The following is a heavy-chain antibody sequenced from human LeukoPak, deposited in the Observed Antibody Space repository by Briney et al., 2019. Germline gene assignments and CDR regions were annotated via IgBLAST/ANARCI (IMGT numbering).Heavy chain of an antibody. J-gene: IGHJ6*02. CDR2: ISAYNGNT. D-gene: IGHD6-13*01. V-gene: IGHV1-18*01. CDR3: ARDSAAAHGDYYGMDV. CDR1: GYTFTSYG. Sequence: ASVKVSCKASGYTFTSYGISWVRQAPGQGLEWMGWISAYNGNTNYAQKLQGRVTMTTDTSTSTAYMELRSLRSDDTAVYYCARDSAAAHGDYYGMDVWGQGTTVTVSS.